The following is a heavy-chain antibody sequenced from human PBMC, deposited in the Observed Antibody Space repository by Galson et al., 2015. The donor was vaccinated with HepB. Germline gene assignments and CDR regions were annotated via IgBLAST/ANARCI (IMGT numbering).Heavy chain of an antibody. CDR1: GFTFSTYA. D-gene: IGHD6-19*01. J-gene: IGHJ6*02. CDR3: AKEYSGFHGASYVYYGIDV. Sequence: SLRLSCAASGFTFSTYAGFWVRQAPGKGLAWVSGISGSGAGTYYADSVKGRFTISRDNSKNMIYLQMNSLRVEDTAVYYCAKEYSGFHGASYVYYGIDVWGRGTTVSVSS. V-gene: IGHV3-23*01. CDR2: ISGSGAGT.